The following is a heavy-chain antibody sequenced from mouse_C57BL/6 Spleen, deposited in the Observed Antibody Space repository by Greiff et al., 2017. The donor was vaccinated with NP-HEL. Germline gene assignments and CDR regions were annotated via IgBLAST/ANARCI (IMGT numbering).Heavy chain of an antibody. CDR2: ISDGGSYT. J-gene: IGHJ1*03. V-gene: IGHV5-4*01. CDR3: ARAGELGSWYFDV. CDR1: GFTFSSYA. Sequence: DVQLVESGGGLVKPGGSLKLSCAASGFTFSSYAMSWVRQTPEKRLEWVATISDGGSYTYYPDNVKGRFTISRDNAKNNLYLQMSHLKSEDTAMYYCARAGELGSWYFDVWGTGTTVTVSS. D-gene: IGHD4-1*01.